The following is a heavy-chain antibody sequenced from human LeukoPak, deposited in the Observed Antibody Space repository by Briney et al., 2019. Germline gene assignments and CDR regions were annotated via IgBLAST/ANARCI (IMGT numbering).Heavy chain of an antibody. D-gene: IGHD3-3*01. CDR2: INHGECT. CDR1: GGSFSGYY. J-gene: IGHJ6*03. Sequence: KPSETLSLTCAVSGGSFSGYYWNWIRQSPGKGLEWIGEINHGECTNFNPSLKSRVSISVDTSKNQFSLKLSSVTAADTGVYYCSRPGGVASRSGFYRGYYYMDVWGKGTTVIVSS. V-gene: IGHV4-34*01. CDR3: SRPGGVASRSGFYRGYYYMDV.